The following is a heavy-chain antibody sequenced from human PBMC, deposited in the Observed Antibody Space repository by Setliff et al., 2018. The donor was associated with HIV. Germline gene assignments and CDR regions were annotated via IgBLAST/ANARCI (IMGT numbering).Heavy chain of an antibody. CDR3: ARLEKLDDISYFDY. CDR1: GVSISSGGYY. Sequence: SETLSLTCTVSGVSISSGGYYWNWIRQHPGKGLEWIGYISSRGSTYYNPSLKSRITMSVDTSQNQVSLKLSSVTAADTAVYFCARLEKLDDISYFDYWDQGTLVTVSS. J-gene: IGHJ4*02. V-gene: IGHV4-31*03. D-gene: IGHD3-3*02. CDR2: ISSRGST.